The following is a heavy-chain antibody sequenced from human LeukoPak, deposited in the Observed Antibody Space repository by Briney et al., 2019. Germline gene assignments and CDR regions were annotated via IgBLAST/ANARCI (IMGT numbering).Heavy chain of an antibody. CDR2: ISSSGSTI. CDR1: GFTFSDYY. Sequence: GGSLRLSCAASGFTFSDYYMSWIRPAPGKGLEWVSYISSSGSTIYYADSVKGRFTISRDNAKNSLYLQMNSLRAEDTAVYYCARGSSEWSDYYYYMDVWGKGTTVTVSS. D-gene: IGHD3-3*01. J-gene: IGHJ6*03. CDR3: ARGSSEWSDYYYYMDV. V-gene: IGHV3-11*04.